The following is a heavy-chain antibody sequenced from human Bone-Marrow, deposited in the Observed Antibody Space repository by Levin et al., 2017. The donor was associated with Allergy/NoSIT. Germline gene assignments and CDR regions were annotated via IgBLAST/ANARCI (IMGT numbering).Heavy chain of an antibody. CDR2: ITSSSSYI. D-gene: IGHD5-12*01. Sequence: TGGSLRLSCAASGFTFSTYSMNWVRQAPGKGLDWVSSITSSSSYIYYADSVKGRFTISRDNAKNSLYLQMNSLRVEDTAVYYCARGLDYSGLPWGQGTLVTVSS. CDR1: GFTFSTYS. V-gene: IGHV3-21*01. J-gene: IGHJ5*02. CDR3: ARGLDYSGLP.